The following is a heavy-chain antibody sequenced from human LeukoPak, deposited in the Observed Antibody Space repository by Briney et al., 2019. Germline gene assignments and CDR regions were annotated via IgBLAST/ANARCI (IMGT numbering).Heavy chain of an antibody. CDR2: INHSGST. D-gene: IGHD6-13*01. J-gene: IGHJ6*03. CDR1: GGSFSGYY. V-gene: IGHV4-34*01. Sequence: SETLSLTCAVYGGSFSGYYWSWIRQPPGKGLEWIGEINHSGSTNYKPSLKSRVTISVDTSKNQFSLKLSSVTAADTAVYYCARAGLAARYYYYYYMDVWGKGTTVTVSS. CDR3: ARAGLAARYYYYYYMDV.